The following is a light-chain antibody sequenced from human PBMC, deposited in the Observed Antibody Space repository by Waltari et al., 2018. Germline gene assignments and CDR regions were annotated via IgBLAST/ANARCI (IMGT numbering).Light chain of an antibody. CDR3: QQRSNWPPT. CDR2: DVS. Sequence: EIVLTQSPATLSLSPGERVTLSCRASQSVSSSLAWYQQKPGQAPRLLFHDVSNRATGIPARFSVSGSGTDFTLTISSLEAEDFAVYYCQQRSNWPPTFGQGTKVVIK. V-gene: IGKV3-11*01. J-gene: IGKJ1*01. CDR1: QSVSSS.